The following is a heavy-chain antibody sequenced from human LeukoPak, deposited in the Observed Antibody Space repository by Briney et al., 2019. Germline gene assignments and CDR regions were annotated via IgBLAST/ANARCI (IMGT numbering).Heavy chain of an antibody. V-gene: IGHV3-11*03. Sequence: RGSLRLSCAASGFTFSDYYMSWIRQAPGEGLEWVSYISSSSSYTNYADSVKGRFTISRDNAKNSLYLQMNSLRAEDTAVYYCARLYYYDSSGSIRALDYWGQGTLVTVSS. CDR3: ARLYYYDSSGSIRALDY. D-gene: IGHD3-22*01. J-gene: IGHJ4*02. CDR1: GFTFSDYY. CDR2: ISSSSSYT.